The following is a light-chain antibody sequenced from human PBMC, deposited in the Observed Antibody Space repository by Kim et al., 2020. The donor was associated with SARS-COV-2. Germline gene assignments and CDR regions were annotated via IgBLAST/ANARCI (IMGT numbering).Light chain of an antibody. CDR2: GIS. CDR1: QSVSGN. CDR3: QRGLT. J-gene: IGKJ4*01. V-gene: IGKV3-15*01. Sequence: EIVMTQSPPMLSVSPGERATLSCRASQSVSGNLAWYQQKPGQAPRLLIYGISTRATGIPARFSGSGSGTEFTLTISSLQSEDFAVYYCQRGLTFGGGTTVDIK.